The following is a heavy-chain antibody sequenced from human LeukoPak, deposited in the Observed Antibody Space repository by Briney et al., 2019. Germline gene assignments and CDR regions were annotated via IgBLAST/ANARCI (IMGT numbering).Heavy chain of an antibody. CDR3: AVDYYDSSGYRNY. CDR1: GGSISSSSYY. V-gene: IGHV4-39*01. D-gene: IGHD3-22*01. Sequence: SETLSLTCTVSGGSISSSSYYWGWIRQPPGKGLEWIGSIYYSGSTYYNPSLKSRVTISVDTSKNQFSLKLSSVTAADTAVYYCAVDYYDSSGYRNYWGQGTLSPSPQ. CDR2: IYYSGST. J-gene: IGHJ4*02.